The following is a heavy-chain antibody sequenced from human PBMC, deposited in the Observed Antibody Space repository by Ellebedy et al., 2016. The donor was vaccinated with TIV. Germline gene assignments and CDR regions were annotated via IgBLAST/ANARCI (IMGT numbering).Heavy chain of an antibody. CDR3: ARDLWLVYDY. Sequence: PGGSLRLSCAASGFTFSDYSMNWVRQAPGKGPEWISHISSSSGTVLYADSVKGRFTISRDNAKNSLYLQMDSLRDDDTGVYYCARDLWLVYDYWGQGTLVTVSS. D-gene: IGHD6-19*01. CDR1: GFTFSDYS. CDR2: ISSSSGTV. V-gene: IGHV3-48*02. J-gene: IGHJ4*02.